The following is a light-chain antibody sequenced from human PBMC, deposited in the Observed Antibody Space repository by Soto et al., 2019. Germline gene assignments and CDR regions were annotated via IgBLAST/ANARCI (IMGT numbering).Light chain of an antibody. CDR3: QQRHMWPIP. Sequence: EVVLTQSPVTLSLSPGERATLSCRASQSFRGLLAWYQQKPGQAPRLLIYDAYNRATGIPPRFSGSGSGTDFTLTISSLEPEDSAVYYCQQRHMWPIPFGQGTRLGLN. CDR1: QSFRGL. V-gene: IGKV3-11*01. CDR2: DAY. J-gene: IGKJ5*01.